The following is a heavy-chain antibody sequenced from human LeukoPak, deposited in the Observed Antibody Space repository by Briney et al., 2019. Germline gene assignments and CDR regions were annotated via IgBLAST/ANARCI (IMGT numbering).Heavy chain of an antibody. Sequence: NPGGSLRLSCAASGFTFSDYYMSWIRQAPGKGLEWVSYISSSGSTIYYADSVKGRFTISRDNAKNSLYLQMNSLRAEDTALYYCARGGYSYGHNWFDPWGQGTLVTVSS. V-gene: IGHV3-11*01. D-gene: IGHD5-18*01. CDR2: ISSSGSTI. CDR3: ARGGYSYGHNWFDP. CDR1: GFTFSDYY. J-gene: IGHJ5*02.